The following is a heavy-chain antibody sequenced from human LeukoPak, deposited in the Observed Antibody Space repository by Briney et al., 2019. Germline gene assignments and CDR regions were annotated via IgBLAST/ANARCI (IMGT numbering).Heavy chain of an antibody. Sequence: GGSLRLSCAASGFTFSSYAMSWVRQAPGKGLEWVSAISGSGGSTYYADSVKGRFTISRDNSKNTLYLQMNSLRAEDTAVYYCARRPVWFGELLGGNWFDPWGQGTPVTVSS. D-gene: IGHD3-10*01. J-gene: IGHJ5*02. V-gene: IGHV3-23*01. CDR1: GFTFSSYA. CDR3: ARRPVWFGELLGGNWFDP. CDR2: ISGSGGST.